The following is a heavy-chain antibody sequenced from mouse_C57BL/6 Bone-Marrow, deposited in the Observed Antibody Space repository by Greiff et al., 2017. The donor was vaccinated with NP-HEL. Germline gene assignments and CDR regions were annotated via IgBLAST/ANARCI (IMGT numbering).Heavy chain of an antibody. Sequence: EVMLVESGGGLVKPGGSLKLSCAASGFTFSSYAMSWVRQTPEKRLEWVATISDGGSYTYYPDNVKGRLTISRNNAKNNLYLQMSELKSEDRAMYYCARDLGGTGAYWGQGTLVTVSA. CDR3: ARDLGGTGAY. J-gene: IGHJ3*01. V-gene: IGHV5-4*03. CDR2: ISDGGSYT. CDR1: GFTFSSYA. D-gene: IGHD4-1*01.